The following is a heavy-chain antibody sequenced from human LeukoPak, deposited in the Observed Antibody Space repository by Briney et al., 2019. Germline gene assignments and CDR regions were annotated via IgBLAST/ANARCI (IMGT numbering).Heavy chain of an antibody. CDR1: GFTFSDYY. CDR3: ARDRRASYYGSGTDAFDI. Sequence: GGSLRLSCAASGFTFSDYYMSWIRQAPGKGLEWVSYISSSGSTIYYADSVKGRFTISRDNAKNSLYLQMNSLRAEDTAVYYCARDRRASYYGSGTDAFDIWGQGTMVTVSS. V-gene: IGHV3-11*01. J-gene: IGHJ3*02. D-gene: IGHD3-10*01. CDR2: ISSSGSTI.